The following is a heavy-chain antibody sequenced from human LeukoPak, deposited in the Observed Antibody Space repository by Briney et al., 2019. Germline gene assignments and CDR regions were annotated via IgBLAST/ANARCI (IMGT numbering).Heavy chain of an antibody. J-gene: IGHJ4*02. D-gene: IGHD2-15*01. CDR3: ARDRWGSGGSCYDY. V-gene: IGHV4-59*01. CDR1: GGSISSYY. CDR2: IDYNGST. Sequence: SETLSLTCTVSGGSISSYYWSWTRQPPGKGLEWIGYIDYNGSTNYNPSLKSRVTISVDTSKNHFSLKLSSVTAADTAVYYCARDRWGSGGSCYDYWGQGTLVTVSS.